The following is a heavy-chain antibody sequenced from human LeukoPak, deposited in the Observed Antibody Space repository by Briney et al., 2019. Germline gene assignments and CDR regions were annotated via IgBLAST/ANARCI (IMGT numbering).Heavy chain of an antibody. CDR3: ARMKYNWNDVDY. D-gene: IGHD1-20*01. J-gene: IGHJ4*02. CDR2: IYYSGST. CDR1: GDSMYGYY. V-gene: IGHV4-59*08. Sequence: SETLSLTCNVSGDSMYGYYWSWIRQPPGKGLEWIGYIYYSGSTNYNPSLKSRVTISIDTSNNQLSLKVNSVTAADTAVYYCARMKYNWNDVDYWGQGTLVTVSS.